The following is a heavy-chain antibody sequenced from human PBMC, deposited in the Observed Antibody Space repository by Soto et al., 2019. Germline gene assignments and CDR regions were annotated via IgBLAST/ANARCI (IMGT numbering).Heavy chain of an antibody. CDR1: GFTITSSA. CDR3: AAEAGCYGMDV. CDR2: IVVGSGNT. D-gene: IGHD6-13*01. V-gene: IGHV1-58*01. Sequence: QMQLVQSGPEVKKPGTLVKVSCKASGFTITSSAVQWVRQARGQRLEWIGWIVVGSGNTNYAQKFQERVTITRDMSTSTASMELSSLRSEDTAVYYCAAEAGCYGMDVWGQGTTVTVSS. J-gene: IGHJ6*02.